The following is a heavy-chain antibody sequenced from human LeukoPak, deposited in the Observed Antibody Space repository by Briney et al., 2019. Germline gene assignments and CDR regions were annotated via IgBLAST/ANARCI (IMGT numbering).Heavy chain of an antibody. CDR2: INHSGST. V-gene: IGHV4-34*01. J-gene: IGHJ3*02. CDR3: ARGLAVAGMALDAFDI. Sequence: SETLSLTCAVYGGSFSGYYWSWIRQPPGKGLEWFGEINHSGSTNYNPSLKSRVTISVDTSKNQFSLKLSSVTAADTAVYYCARGLAVAGMALDAFDIWGQGTMVTVSS. D-gene: IGHD6-19*01. CDR1: GGSFSGYY.